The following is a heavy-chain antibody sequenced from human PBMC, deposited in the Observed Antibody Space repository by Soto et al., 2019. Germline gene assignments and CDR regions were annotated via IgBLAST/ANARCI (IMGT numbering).Heavy chain of an antibody. V-gene: IGHV1-3*01. J-gene: IGHJ5*02. CDR3: AKDGYNYFGGPMFDP. D-gene: IGHD5-12*01. Sequence: GASVKVSCKASGYTFTSYAMHWVRQAPGQRLEWMGWINAGNGNTKYSQKFQGRVTITRDTSASTAYMELSSLRSEDTAVYYCAKDGYNYFGGPMFDPWGQGTLVTVSS. CDR1: GYTFTSYA. CDR2: INAGNGNT.